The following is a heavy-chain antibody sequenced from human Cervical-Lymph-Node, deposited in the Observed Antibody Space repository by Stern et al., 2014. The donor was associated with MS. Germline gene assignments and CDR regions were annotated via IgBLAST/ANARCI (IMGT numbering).Heavy chain of an antibody. V-gene: IGHV4-31*01. CDR1: GGSISSGGYY. Sequence: QVQLQESGPGLVKPSQTLSLTCTVSGGSISSGGYYWSWIRQHPGKGLEWIGYIYYSGSTYYNPSLKSLATISVDTSKNQFSLKRSSVTAADTAVYYCAREYCSSTSCYQWFDPWGQGTLVTVSS. J-gene: IGHJ5*02. CDR3: AREYCSSTSCYQWFDP. CDR2: IYYSGST. D-gene: IGHD2-2*01.